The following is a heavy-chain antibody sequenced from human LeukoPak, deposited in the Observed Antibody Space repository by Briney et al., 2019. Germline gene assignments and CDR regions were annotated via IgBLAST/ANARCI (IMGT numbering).Heavy chain of an antibody. Sequence: PSETLSLTCTVSGGSISSYYWSWIPQPPGKGLEWIGYIYYSGSTNYNPSLKSRVTISVDTSKNQFSLKLSSVTAADTAVYYCARAPFDYYDSSGYYFDAFDIWGQGTMVTVSS. J-gene: IGHJ3*02. D-gene: IGHD3-22*01. CDR3: ARAPFDYYDSSGYYFDAFDI. CDR1: GGSISSYY. CDR2: IYYSGST. V-gene: IGHV4-59*01.